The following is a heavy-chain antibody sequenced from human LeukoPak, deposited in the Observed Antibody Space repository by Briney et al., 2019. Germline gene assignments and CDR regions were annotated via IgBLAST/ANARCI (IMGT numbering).Heavy chain of an antibody. V-gene: IGHV4-59*01. CDR2: IYYSGST. J-gene: IGHJ4*02. CDR3: ARGYCSSTSCYYYFDY. D-gene: IGHD2-2*01. CDR1: GGSISSYY. Sequence: SETLSLTCTVSGGSISSYYWSWIRQPPGKGLEWIGYIYYSGSTNYNPSLKSRVTISVDTSKNQFSLKLSSVTAADTAVYYCARGYCSSTSCYYYFDYWGQGTLVTVSS.